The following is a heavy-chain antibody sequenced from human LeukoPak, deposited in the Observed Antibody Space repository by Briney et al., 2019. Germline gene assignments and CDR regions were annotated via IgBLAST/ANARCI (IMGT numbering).Heavy chain of an antibody. CDR2: IYYSGST. Sequence: SETLSLTCTVSGGSISSYYWSWIRQPPGKGLEWIGYIYYSGSTNCNPSLKSRVSISVDTSKNQFSLKLSSVTAADTAVYYCARMITFGGVIPSYGMDVWGQGTTVTVSS. CDR3: ARMITFGGVIPSYGMDV. CDR1: GGSISSYY. V-gene: IGHV4-59*01. D-gene: IGHD3-16*02. J-gene: IGHJ6*02.